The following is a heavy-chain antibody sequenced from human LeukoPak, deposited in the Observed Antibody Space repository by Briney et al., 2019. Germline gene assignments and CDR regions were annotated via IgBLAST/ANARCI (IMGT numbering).Heavy chain of an antibody. J-gene: IGHJ4*02. D-gene: IGHD1-26*01. V-gene: IGHV3-74*01. CDR2: IASDGST. Sequence: GGSLRLSCAASGFTFSSYWMHWVRQVPGKGLVWVSRIASDGSTVYADSVKGRFTISRDNAKDTVYLQMNSLRVEDTAVYYCIGSGGWPGYWGQGTLVTVSS. CDR1: GFTFSSYW. CDR3: IGSGGWPGY.